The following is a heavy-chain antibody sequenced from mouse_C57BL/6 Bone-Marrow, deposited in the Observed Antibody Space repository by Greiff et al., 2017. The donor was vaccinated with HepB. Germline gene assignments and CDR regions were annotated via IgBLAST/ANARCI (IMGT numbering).Heavy chain of an antibody. V-gene: IGHV1-7*01. CDR3: ARNPLSTMVTTEFAY. CDR1: GYTFTSYW. CDR2: INPSSGYT. J-gene: IGHJ3*01. D-gene: IGHD2-2*01. Sequence: QVQLKESGAELAKPGASVKLSCKASGYTFTSYWMHWVKQRPGQGLEWIGYINPSSGYTKYNQKFKDKATLTADKSSSTAYMQLSSLTYEDSAVYYCARNPLSTMVTTEFAYWGQGTLVTVSA.